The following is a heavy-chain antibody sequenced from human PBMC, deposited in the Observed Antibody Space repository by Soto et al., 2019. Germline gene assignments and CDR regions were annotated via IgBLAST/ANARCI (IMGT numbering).Heavy chain of an antibody. Sequence: QVQLVESGGGVVQPGRSLRLSCAASGFTFSSYAMHWVRQAPGKGLEWVAVISYDGSNKYYADSVKGRFTISRDNSKNTLYLQMNSLRAEDTAVYYCARAESVVVVAAHLDYWGQGTLVTVSS. V-gene: IGHV3-30-3*01. J-gene: IGHJ4*02. CDR2: ISYDGSNK. CDR1: GFTFSSYA. D-gene: IGHD2-15*01. CDR3: ARAESVVVVAAHLDY.